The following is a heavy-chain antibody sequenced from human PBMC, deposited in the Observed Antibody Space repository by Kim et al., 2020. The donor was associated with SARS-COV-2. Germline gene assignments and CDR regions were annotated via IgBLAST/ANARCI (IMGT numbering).Heavy chain of an antibody. CDR2: INHSGST. D-gene: IGHD5-18*01. CDR1: GGSFSGYY. J-gene: IGHJ6*02. CDR3: ARWIQLWSSPPNYYYYYGMDV. Sequence: SETLSLTCAVYGGSFSGYYWSWIRQPPGKGLEWIGEINHSGSTNYNPSLKSRVTISVDTSKNQFSLKLSSVTAADTAVYYCARWIQLWSSPPNYYYYYGMDVWGQGTTVTVS. V-gene: IGHV4-34*01.